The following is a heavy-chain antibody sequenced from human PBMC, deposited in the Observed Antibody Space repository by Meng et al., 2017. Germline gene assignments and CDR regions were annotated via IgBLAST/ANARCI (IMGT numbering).Heavy chain of an antibody. CDR3: ARDAGITMVRGVIIGY. Sequence: QLHLGHSGSELKKRGASVNVSCKASGYTFTSYAMNWVRHAPGQGLEWMGWINTNTGNPTYAQGFTGRFVFSLDTSGSTAYLQISSLKAEDTAVDYCARDAGITMVRGVIIGYWGQGTLVTVSS. J-gene: IGHJ4*02. CDR2: INTNTGNP. CDR1: GYTFTSYA. D-gene: IGHD3-10*01. V-gene: IGHV7-4-1*02.